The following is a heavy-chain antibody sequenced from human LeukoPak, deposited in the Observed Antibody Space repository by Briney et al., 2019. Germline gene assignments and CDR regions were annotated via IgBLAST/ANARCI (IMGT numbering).Heavy chain of an antibody. CDR1: GFTFPAYA. Sequence: GGSLRLSCAASGFTFPAYAMNWVRQAPGKGLEWVSVISGTGGSTYYADSVKGRFTISRDNSKNTLNLQVISLRAEDTAVYYCARGPSIAARYDAFDIWGQGTMVTVSS. CDR2: ISGTGGST. D-gene: IGHD6-6*01. J-gene: IGHJ3*02. CDR3: ARGPSIAARYDAFDI. V-gene: IGHV3-23*01.